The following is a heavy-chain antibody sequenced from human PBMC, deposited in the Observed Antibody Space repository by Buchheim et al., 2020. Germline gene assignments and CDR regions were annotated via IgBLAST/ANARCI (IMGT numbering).Heavy chain of an antibody. CDR2: INPSVGAA. Sequence: QVQLVQSGAEVKKPGASVKLSCTASGVTSTGYSMHWVRQAPGQGLEWMGTINPSVGAATYAQRFRGRVTITSDTSTSTFYMDMSSLTSEDTALYYCAKSRMWFSGNSWG. CDR3: AKSRMWFSGNS. CDR1: GVTSTGYS. D-gene: IGHD2-21*01. J-gene: IGHJ5*01. V-gene: IGHV1-46*01.